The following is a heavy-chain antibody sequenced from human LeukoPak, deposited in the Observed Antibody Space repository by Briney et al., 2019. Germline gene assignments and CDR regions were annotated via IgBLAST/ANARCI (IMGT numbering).Heavy chain of an antibody. CDR1: GFTFSSYA. V-gene: IGHV3-23*01. Sequence: PGGSLRLSCAASGFTFSSYAMSWVRQAPGKGLEWVSAISGSDSTYYADSVKGRFTISRDNSKNTLYLQMNSLRAEDTAIYYCAKGVRFLDWWTLDYWGQGSLVTVSS. CDR3: AKGVRFLDWWTLDY. J-gene: IGHJ4*02. D-gene: IGHD3-9*01. CDR2: ISGSDST.